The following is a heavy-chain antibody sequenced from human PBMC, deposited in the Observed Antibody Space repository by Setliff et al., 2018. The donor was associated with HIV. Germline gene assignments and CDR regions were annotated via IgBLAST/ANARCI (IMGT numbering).Heavy chain of an antibody. CDR3: ARVVPREVAPGGFDI. CDR2: IYYSGST. Sequence: SETLSLTCAVSGYSVSSGYYWGWLRQPPGKGLEWSASIYYSGSTYYAPSLKSRVTISVDTSKNQFSLKLTSVTAADTAVYFCARVVPREVAPGGFDIWGQGTMVTVSS. CDR1: GYSVSSGYY. J-gene: IGHJ3*02. D-gene: IGHD5-12*01. V-gene: IGHV4-38-2*01.